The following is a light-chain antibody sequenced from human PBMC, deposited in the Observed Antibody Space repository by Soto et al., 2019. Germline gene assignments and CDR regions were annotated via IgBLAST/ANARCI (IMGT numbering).Light chain of an antibody. V-gene: IGKV3-20*01. CDR3: QQYGSSPPWT. Sequence: EIVLTQSPSTLSVSPGERATLSCRAIQSVSSSYLAWYQQKPGQAPRLLIYGASSRATGIPDRFSGSVSGTGFTLTISRLEPEDFAVYYCQQYGSSPPWTFGQGTKVDIK. CDR2: GAS. J-gene: IGKJ1*01. CDR1: QSVSSSY.